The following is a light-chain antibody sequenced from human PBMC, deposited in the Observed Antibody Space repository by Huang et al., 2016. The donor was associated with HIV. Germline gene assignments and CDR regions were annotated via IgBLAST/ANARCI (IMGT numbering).Light chain of an antibody. J-gene: IGKJ4*01. CDR1: QFVGTY. CDR2: GAS. Sequence: DIQLTQSPSSLSASVGDRVAITCHTSQFVGTYLNWYQQKPGRAPKIVIHGASSLQGGVPARFSGSGAGTDFTLTTDGLQPEDFATYYCQQCYLAPLTFGGGTKVEI. CDR3: QQCYLAPLT. V-gene: IGKV1-39*01.